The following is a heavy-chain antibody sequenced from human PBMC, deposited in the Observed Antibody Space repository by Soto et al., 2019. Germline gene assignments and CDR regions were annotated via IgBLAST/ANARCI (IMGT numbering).Heavy chain of an antibody. Sequence: QLQLQESGPGLVKPSETLSLICTVSGASITDYYWSWIRQSPGKGLEWIGYISYSGSTNYRPSLRSQVAMSVDTSRNQLSLKLSSVSAADSAVYYCAIDSYSGTGNAWFYYNGMDVWGQGTTVTVSS. CDR3: AIDSYSGTGNAWFYYNGMDV. V-gene: IGHV4-59*01. D-gene: IGHD3-10*01. J-gene: IGHJ6*02. CDR1: GASITDYY. CDR2: ISYSGST.